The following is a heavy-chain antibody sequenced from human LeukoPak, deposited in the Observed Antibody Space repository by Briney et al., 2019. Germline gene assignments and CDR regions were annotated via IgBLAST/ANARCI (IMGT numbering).Heavy chain of an antibody. CDR2: IYTTGST. J-gene: IGHJ5*02. D-gene: IGHD1-26*01. V-gene: IGHV4-4*07. CDR3: ARGGLPRENWFDP. CDR1: DXSISTYY. Sequence: SETLSLTCTVSDXSISTYYWSWIRQPAGKGLEWIGRIYTTGSTNYNPSLKSRVTMSVDTSKNQFSLKLSSVTAADTAVYYCARGGLPRENWFDPWGQGTLVTVSS.